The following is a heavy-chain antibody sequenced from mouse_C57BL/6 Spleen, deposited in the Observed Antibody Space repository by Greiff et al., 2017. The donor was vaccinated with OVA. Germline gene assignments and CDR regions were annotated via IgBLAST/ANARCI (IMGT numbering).Heavy chain of an antibody. D-gene: IGHD2-1*01. Sequence: EVHLVESGPGLVKPSQSLSLTCSVTGYSITSGYYWNWIRQFPGNKLEWMGYISYDGSNNYNPSLKNRISITRDTSKNQFFLKLNSVTTEDTATYYCARSTVEGFAYWGQGTLVTVSA. V-gene: IGHV3-6*01. CDR2: ISYDGSN. J-gene: IGHJ3*01. CDR1: GYSITSGYY. CDR3: ARSTVEGFAY.